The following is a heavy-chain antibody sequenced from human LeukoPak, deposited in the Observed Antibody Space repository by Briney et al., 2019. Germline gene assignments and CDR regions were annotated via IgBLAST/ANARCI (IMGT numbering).Heavy chain of an antibody. V-gene: IGHV3-23*01. J-gene: IGHJ1*01. Sequence: GGSLRLSCAASGFTFSSYAMSWVRQAPGKGLEWVSAISCCGGSTYYADSVKGRFTISRDNSKHTRYLQMNSLRAEDTAVYYCAKDQGYSGGYEYFQHWGQGTLVTVSS. CDR3: AKDQGYSGGYEYFQH. CDR1: GFTFSSYA. D-gene: IGHD2-2*02. CDR2: ISCCGGST.